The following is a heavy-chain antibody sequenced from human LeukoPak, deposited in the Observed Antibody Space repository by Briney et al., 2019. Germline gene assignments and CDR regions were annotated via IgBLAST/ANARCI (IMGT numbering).Heavy chain of an antibody. CDR1: GFTFSYYA. V-gene: IGHV3-23*01. J-gene: IGHJ4*02. Sequence: GGSLRLSCAASGFTFSYYAMSWVRQAPGKGLEWVSAISGSGGSTYYADSVKGRFTISRDNSKNTLYLQMNSLRAEDTAVYYCAKDHTVSITYYFDYWGQGNLVTVSS. D-gene: IGHD1-14*01. CDR2: ISGSGGST. CDR3: AKDHTVSITYYFDY.